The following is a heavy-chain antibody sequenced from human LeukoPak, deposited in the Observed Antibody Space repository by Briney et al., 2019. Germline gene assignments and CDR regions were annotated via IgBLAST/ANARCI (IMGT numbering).Heavy chain of an antibody. Sequence: ASVKVSCKASGYTFTSYDINWVRQATGQGLEWVGWMNPNSGNTGYAQKFQGRVTMTRNTSISTAYMELSSLRSEDTAVYYCASGDSSSWYKDYYYYYGMDVWGQGTTVTVSS. CDR1: GYTFTSYD. J-gene: IGHJ6*02. CDR2: MNPNSGNT. V-gene: IGHV1-8*01. D-gene: IGHD6-13*01. CDR3: ASGDSSSWYKDYYYYYGMDV.